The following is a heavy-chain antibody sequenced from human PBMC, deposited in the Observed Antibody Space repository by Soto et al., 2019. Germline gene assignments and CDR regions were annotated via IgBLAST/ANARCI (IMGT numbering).Heavy chain of an antibody. D-gene: IGHD6-13*01. Sequence: SETLSLTCTVSGGSINNYYWSWIRQPPGKGLEWIGYVSGYTNYNPSLKSRVTISVDTSKNQFSLKLSSVTAADTAMYYCARHLVQQQLIDAFDIWGQGTMVTVS. V-gene: IGHV4-59*08. CDR1: GGSINNYY. CDR2: VSGYT. J-gene: IGHJ3*02. CDR3: ARHLVQQQLIDAFDI.